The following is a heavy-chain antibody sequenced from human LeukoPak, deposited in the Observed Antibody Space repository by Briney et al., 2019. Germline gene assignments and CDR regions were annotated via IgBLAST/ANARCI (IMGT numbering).Heavy chain of an antibody. CDR1: GFTFSSYS. J-gene: IGHJ4*02. CDR2: ISSSSYYL. Sequence: GGSLRLSCAASGFTFSSYSMNWVRQAPGKGLEWVSSISSSSYYLYYADSVKGRFTISRDNAKNSLYLQMNSLRGEDTAVYYCARTAVAGTPYFDYWGQGTLVTVSS. CDR3: ARTAVAGTPYFDY. V-gene: IGHV3-21*01. D-gene: IGHD6-19*01.